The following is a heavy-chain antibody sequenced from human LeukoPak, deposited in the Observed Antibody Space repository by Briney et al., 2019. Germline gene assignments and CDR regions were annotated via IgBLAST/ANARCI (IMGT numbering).Heavy chain of an antibody. V-gene: IGHV4-59*08. J-gene: IGHJ4*02. CDR3: ARLGDSSSRLYYFDY. CDR2: FHYSGST. Sequence: SETESLTCTVSGGSISSYYWSWSRQPPGKGLEWIGYFHYSGSTNYNPSLKSRVTISVDTSKNQFSLKLSSVTAADTAVYYCARLGDSSSRLYYFDYWGQGTLCSVSS. D-gene: IGHD6-6*01. CDR1: GGSISSYY.